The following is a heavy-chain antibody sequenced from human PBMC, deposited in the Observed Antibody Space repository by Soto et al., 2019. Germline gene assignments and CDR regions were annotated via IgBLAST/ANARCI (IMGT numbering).Heavy chain of an antibody. D-gene: IGHD3-10*02. CDR1: GGTFSSYA. Sequence: SVKVSCKASGGTFSSYAISWVRQAPGQGLEWMGGIIPIFGTANYTQKFQGRVTITADESTSTAYMELSSLRSEDTAVYYCAVFGTDGMDVWGQGTTVTVSS. J-gene: IGHJ6*02. CDR3: AVFGTDGMDV. CDR2: IIPIFGTA. V-gene: IGHV1-69*13.